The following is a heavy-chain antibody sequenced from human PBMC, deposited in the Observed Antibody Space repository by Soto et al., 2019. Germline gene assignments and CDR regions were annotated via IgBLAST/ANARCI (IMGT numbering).Heavy chain of an antibody. CDR2: ISYDGSNK. CDR1: GFTFSSYG. J-gene: IGHJ4*02. CDR3: AKAARIVVVTAPYDY. Sequence: QVQLVESGGGVVQPGRSLRLSCAASGFTFSSYGMHWVRQAPGKGLEWVAVISYDGSNKYYADSVKGRFTISRDNSKNTLYLQMNSLRAEETAGYYCAKAARIVVVTAPYDYWGQGTLVTVSS. V-gene: IGHV3-30*18. D-gene: IGHD2-21*02.